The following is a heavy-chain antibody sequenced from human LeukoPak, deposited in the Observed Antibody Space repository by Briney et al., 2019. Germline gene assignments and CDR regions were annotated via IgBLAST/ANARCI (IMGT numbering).Heavy chain of an antibody. CDR2: IYYSGST. CDR3: ASDLRTAMDD. Sequence: SETLSLTCTVSSGSISSSSYYWGWIRQPPGKGLEWIGSIYYSGSTYYNPSLKSRVTISVDTSKNQFSLKLSSVTAADTAVYYCASDLRTAMDDWGQGTLVTVSS. V-gene: IGHV4-39*07. D-gene: IGHD5-18*01. CDR1: SGSISSSSYY. J-gene: IGHJ4*02.